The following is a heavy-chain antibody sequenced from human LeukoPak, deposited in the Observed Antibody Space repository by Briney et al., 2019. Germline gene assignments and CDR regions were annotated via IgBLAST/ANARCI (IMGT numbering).Heavy chain of an antibody. CDR3: ARQPYSSGWNFDY. Sequence: PGESLKISCKGSGYSFTSYWIGWVRQMPGKGLEWMGIIYPGDSDTRYSPSFQGQVAISADKSISTAYLQWSSLKASDTAMYYCARQPYSSGWNFDYWGQGTLVTVSS. CDR2: IYPGDSDT. CDR1: GYSFTSYW. J-gene: IGHJ4*02. V-gene: IGHV5-51*01. D-gene: IGHD6-19*01.